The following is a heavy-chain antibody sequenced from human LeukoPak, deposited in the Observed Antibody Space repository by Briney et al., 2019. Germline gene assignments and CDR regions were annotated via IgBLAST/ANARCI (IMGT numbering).Heavy chain of an antibody. CDR3: ARALGGLDP. CDR1: GFTFSSCA. Sequence: PGRSLRLSCAASGFTFSSCAMHWVRQAPGKGLEWVAVISYDGSNKYYADSVKGRFTISRDNSKNTLYLQMNSLRAEDTAVYYCARALGGLDPWGQGTLVTVSS. J-gene: IGHJ5*02. CDR2: ISYDGSNK. D-gene: IGHD3-16*01. V-gene: IGHV3-30*04.